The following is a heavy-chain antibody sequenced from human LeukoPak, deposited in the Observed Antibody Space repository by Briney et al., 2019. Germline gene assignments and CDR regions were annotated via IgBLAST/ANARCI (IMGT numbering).Heavy chain of an antibody. CDR3: ARDRLRFLEWLLYWDYFDY. V-gene: IGHV6-1*01. Sequence: SQTLSLTCALSGDSVSSNSAAWNWIRQSPSRGLEWLGRTYYRSKLYNDYAVSVKSRITINPDTSKNQFSLQLNSVTPEDTAVYYCARDRLRFLEWLLYWDYFDYWGQGTLVTVSS. CDR2: TYYRSKLYN. CDR1: GDSVSSNSAA. D-gene: IGHD3-3*01. J-gene: IGHJ4*02.